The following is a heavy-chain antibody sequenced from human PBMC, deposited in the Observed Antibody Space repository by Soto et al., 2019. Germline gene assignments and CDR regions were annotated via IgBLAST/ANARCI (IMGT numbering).Heavy chain of an antibody. CDR2: ISGSGSST. V-gene: IGHV3-23*01. D-gene: IGHD3-22*01. CDR1: GFTLGSYV. Sequence: VQLLESGGGWVQPGGSLRLSCAASGFTLGSYVMTWVRQAPGKGLEWVSAISGSGSSTYYADSVKGRFTISRDNSKNTLYLQMNSLRADDTAVYYCARGTGGYDGSGYHFDYWGQGTLVTVSS. CDR3: ARGTGGYDGSGYHFDY. J-gene: IGHJ4*02.